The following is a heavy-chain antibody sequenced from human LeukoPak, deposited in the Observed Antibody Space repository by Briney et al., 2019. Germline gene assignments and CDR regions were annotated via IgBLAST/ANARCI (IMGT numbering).Heavy chain of an antibody. J-gene: IGHJ5*02. Sequence: ASVKVSCKASGYTFTGYYMHWVRQAPGQGLEWMGWINPNSGGTNYAQKFQGRVTMTRDTSTSTAYMELRSLRSDDTAVYYCARVPVSGYSSSWYGFGFNWFDPWGQGTLVTVSS. CDR2: INPNSGGT. V-gene: IGHV1-2*02. CDR1: GYTFTGYY. D-gene: IGHD6-13*01. CDR3: ARVPVSGYSSSWYGFGFNWFDP.